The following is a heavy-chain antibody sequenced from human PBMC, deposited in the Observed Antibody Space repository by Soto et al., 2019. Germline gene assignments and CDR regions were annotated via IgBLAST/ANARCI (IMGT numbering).Heavy chain of an antibody. CDR1: GYSFTSYW. Sequence: PVESLKISCKGSGYSFTSYWISWVRQMPGKGLEWMGLIDPSDSYINYSPSFQGHVTFSAYKYISTAHLQWSSLKASDTAMYYCARVKGIAAAGRCQYYLDXWGQGTLVTVSX. D-gene: IGHD6-13*01. V-gene: IGHV5-10-1*01. CDR3: ARVKGIAAAGRCQYYLDX. J-gene: IGHJ4*02. CDR2: IDPSDSYI.